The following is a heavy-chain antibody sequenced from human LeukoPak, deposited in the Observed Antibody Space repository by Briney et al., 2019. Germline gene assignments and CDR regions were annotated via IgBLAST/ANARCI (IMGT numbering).Heavy chain of an antibody. D-gene: IGHD5-24*01. CDR3: ARARWLPRGDFDY. V-gene: IGHV5-51*01. CDR1: GYSFTSYW. J-gene: IGHJ4*02. CDR2: IYPGDSDT. Sequence: GESLKISCKGSGYSFTSYWIGWVRQMPGKGLGWMGIIYPGDSDTRYSPSFQGQVTISADKSISTAYLQWSSLKASDTAMYYCARARWLPRGDFDYWGQGTLVTVSS.